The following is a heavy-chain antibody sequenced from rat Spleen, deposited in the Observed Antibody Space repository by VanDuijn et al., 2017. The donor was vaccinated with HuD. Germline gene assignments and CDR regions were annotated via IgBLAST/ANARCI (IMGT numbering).Heavy chain of an antibody. J-gene: IGHJ2*01. Sequence: QVQLRESGPGLVQPSQTLSLTCTASGFSLTSFHVHWVRQPPGKGLEWMGRMRYNGDTSYNSVLKSRLSISRDTSKNQVFLKMSSLQTDDTGTYYCTIHPRYWGQGVMVTVSS. CDR2: MRYNGDT. D-gene: IGHD3-1*01. CDR3: TIHPRY. V-gene: IGHV2-63*01. CDR1: GFSLTSFH.